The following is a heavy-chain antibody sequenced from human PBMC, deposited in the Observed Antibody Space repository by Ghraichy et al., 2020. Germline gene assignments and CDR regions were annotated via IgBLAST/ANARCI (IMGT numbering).Heavy chain of an antibody. D-gene: IGHD3-10*01. CDR2: IFYRGAP. J-gene: IGHJ5*02. CDR3: ARHGSGGDWFAP. CDR1: GDFVY. V-gene: IGHV4-59*02. Sequence: ESLNISCTVSGDFVYWSWIRQPPGKGLEWIGYIFYRGAPNYNPSLKSRVTISLDTSKNQFSLRLSSLTAADTAMYYCARHGSGGDWFAPWGQGTLVTVSS.